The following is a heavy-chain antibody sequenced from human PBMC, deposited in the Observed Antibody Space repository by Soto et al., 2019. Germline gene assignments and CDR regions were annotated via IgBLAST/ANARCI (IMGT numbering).Heavy chain of an antibody. Sequence: ESGGGLVQPGGSLRLSCATSGFILSDCAMNWVRQAPGKGLEWVSYISSSSSVIDYADSVKGRFTVSRDNARNSLYLQMKSLRAEDTAVYYCARDLSWGSNWYYYMDVWGKGTTVTVSS. D-gene: IGHD7-27*01. CDR3: ARDLSWGSNWYYYMDV. CDR1: GFILSDCA. J-gene: IGHJ6*03. CDR2: ISSSSSVI. V-gene: IGHV3-48*01.